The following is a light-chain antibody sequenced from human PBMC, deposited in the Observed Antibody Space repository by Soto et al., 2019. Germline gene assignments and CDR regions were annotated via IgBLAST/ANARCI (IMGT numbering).Light chain of an antibody. CDR1: TGAVTSGHY. Sequence: QAVVPQEPSLTVSPGGTVTRPCGSSTGAVTSGHYPYWFQQKPGQAPRTLIYDTSNKHSWTPARFSGSLLGGKAALTLSGAQPEDEADYYCLLVYSGARVFGGGTQVTVL. J-gene: IGLJ3*02. CDR3: LLVYSGARV. CDR2: DTS. V-gene: IGLV7-46*01.